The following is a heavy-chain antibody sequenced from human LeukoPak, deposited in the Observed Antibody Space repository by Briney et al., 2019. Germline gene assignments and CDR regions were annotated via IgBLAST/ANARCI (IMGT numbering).Heavy chain of an antibody. V-gene: IGHV3-9*01. D-gene: IGHD3-10*01. Sequence: GGSLRLSCAASGFTFDDYAMHWVRQAPGKGLEWVSGISWNSGSIGYADSVKGRFTISRDNAKNSLYLQMNSLRAEDTALYYCAKDLDYYGSGSSTFDYWGQGTLVTVSS. CDR2: ISWNSGSI. J-gene: IGHJ4*02. CDR1: GFTFDDYA. CDR3: AKDLDYYGSGSSTFDY.